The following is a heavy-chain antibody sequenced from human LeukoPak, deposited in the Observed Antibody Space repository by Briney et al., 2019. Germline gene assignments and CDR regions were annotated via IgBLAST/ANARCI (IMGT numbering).Heavy chain of an antibody. CDR3: ARISGSYVFDY. J-gene: IGHJ4*02. Sequence: GGSLRLSCAASGFTFSDYYMSWIRQAPGKGLEWISYISSSTYTNYADSVKGRFTISRDNAENSMYLQMNSLRAEDTAVYYCARISGSYVFDYWGQGTRVTVSS. CDR1: GFTFSDYY. D-gene: IGHD1-26*01. CDR2: ISSSTYT. V-gene: IGHV3-11*03.